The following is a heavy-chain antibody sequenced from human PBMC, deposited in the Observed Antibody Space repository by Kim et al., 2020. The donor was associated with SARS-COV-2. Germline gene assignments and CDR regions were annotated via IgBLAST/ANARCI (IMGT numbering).Heavy chain of an antibody. J-gene: IGHJ4*02. Sequence: STYYADSVKGRFTIARDNSKNTLYLQMNSLRADDTAVYYCAKGVGLLLDYWGQGTLVTVSS. V-gene: IGHV3-23*01. CDR3: AKGVGLLLDY. D-gene: IGHD1-26*01. CDR2: ST.